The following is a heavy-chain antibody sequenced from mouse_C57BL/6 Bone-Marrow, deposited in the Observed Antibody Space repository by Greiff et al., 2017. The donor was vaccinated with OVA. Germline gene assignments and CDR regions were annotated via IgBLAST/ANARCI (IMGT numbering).Heavy chain of an antibody. CDR2: IYPRSGNT. D-gene: IGHD2-1*01. Sequence: VMLVESGAELARPGASVKLSCKASGYTFTSYGISWVKQRTGQGLEWIGEIYPRSGNTYYNEKFKGKATLTADKSSSTAYMELRSLTSEDSAVDFCARGDGNYEGFAYWGQGTLVTVSA. CDR1: GYTFTSYG. CDR3: ARGDGNYEGFAY. J-gene: IGHJ3*01. V-gene: IGHV1-81*01.